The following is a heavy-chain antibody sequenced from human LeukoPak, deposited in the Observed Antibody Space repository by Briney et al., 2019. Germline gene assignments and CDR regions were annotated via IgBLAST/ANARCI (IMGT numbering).Heavy chain of an antibody. CDR2: INPNSGGT. CDR1: GYTFTGNY. CDR3: ARESIVGATTLDY. J-gene: IGHJ4*02. Sequence: ASVKVSCKASGYTFTGNYMHWVRQAPGQGLEWMGWINPNSGGTNYAQKFQGRVTMTRDTSISTAYMELSRLRSDDTAVYYCARESIVGATTLDYWGQGTLVTVSP. V-gene: IGHV1-2*02. D-gene: IGHD1-26*01.